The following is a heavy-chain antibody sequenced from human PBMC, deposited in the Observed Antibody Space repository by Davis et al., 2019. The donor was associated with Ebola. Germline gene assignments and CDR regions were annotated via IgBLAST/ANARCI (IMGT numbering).Heavy chain of an antibody. CDR2: ISYSGHS. CDR3: AKGWQWLPEY. V-gene: IGHV4-59*01. CDR1: GGSISGDY. Sequence: SETLSLTCTVSGGSISGDYCSWFRQSPGKGLEWIAYISYSGHSNSNPSLKGRVIISVDTSKNQFSLKLSPVIAADTAIYYCAKGWQWLPEYWGQGTLVTVSS. D-gene: IGHD6-19*01. J-gene: IGHJ4*02.